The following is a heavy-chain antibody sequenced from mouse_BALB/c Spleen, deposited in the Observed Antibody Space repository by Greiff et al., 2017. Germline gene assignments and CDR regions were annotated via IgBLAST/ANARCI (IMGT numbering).Heavy chain of an antibody. J-gene: IGHJ2*01. CDR3: TRELRGYFDY. CDR1: GFTFSNYW. CDR2: IRLKSNNYAT. Sequence: EVQLEESGGGLVQPGGSMKLSCVASGFTFSNYWMNWVRQSPEKGLEWVAEIRLKSNNYATHYAESVKGRFTISRDDSKSSVYLQMNNLRAEDTGIYYCTRELRGYFDYWGQGTTVTVSS. V-gene: IGHV6-6*02. D-gene: IGHD1-1*01.